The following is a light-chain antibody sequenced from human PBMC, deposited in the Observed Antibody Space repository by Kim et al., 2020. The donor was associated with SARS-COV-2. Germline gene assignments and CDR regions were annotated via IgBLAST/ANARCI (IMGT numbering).Light chain of an antibody. Sequence: LGQTVRFTCQGDSLRSYYASWYQQKPGQAPVLVIYGKNNRPSGIPDRFSGSSSGNTASLTITGAQAEDEADYYCNSRDSSGNYLEVFGTGTKVTVL. CDR2: GKN. J-gene: IGLJ1*01. CDR1: SLRSYY. V-gene: IGLV3-19*01. CDR3: NSRDSSGNYLEV.